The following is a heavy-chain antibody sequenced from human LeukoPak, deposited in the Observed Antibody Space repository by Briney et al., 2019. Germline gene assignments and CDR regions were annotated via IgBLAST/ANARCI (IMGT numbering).Heavy chain of an antibody. CDR2: IIPIFDTG. CDR1: GGTFSNYP. Sequence: SVKVSCKASGGTFSNYPISWVRQTPGQGLEWMGGIIPIFDTGNYAQKFQGRVTITADQSTSTAYMELRSLRSDDTAVYYCARVTYYDSSGSFDYWGQGTLVTVSS. CDR3: ARVTYYDSSGSFDY. D-gene: IGHD3-22*01. V-gene: IGHV1-69*13. J-gene: IGHJ4*02.